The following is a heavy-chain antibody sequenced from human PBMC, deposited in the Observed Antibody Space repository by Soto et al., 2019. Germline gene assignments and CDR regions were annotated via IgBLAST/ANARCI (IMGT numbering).Heavy chain of an antibody. V-gene: IGHV3-7*05. CDR2: IKQDGGAK. Sequence: EVHLVESGGGLVQPGGSLRLSCAASGFTFSSYWMTWVRQAPGKGLEWVANIKQDGGAKYYVDSVKGRFTISRDNAQNSLYLQMNSLRAEDTAVYYCAKAIYGGNSDFGYWGQGTLVTVSS. CDR1: GFTFSSYW. J-gene: IGHJ4*02. D-gene: IGHD4-17*01. CDR3: AKAIYGGNSDFGY.